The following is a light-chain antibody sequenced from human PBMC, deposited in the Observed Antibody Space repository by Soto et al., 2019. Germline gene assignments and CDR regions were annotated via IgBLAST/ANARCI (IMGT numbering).Light chain of an antibody. CDR3: QQYNNWPPERT. V-gene: IGKV3-15*01. Sequence: EIVLTQSPGTLSLSPGARATLSCRASQSVSSNLAWYQQKPGQAPRLLIYGASTRATGIPARFSGSGSGTEFTLTISSLQSEDFAVYYCQQYNNWPPERTFGQGTKVDI. CDR2: GAS. J-gene: IGKJ1*01. CDR1: QSVSSN.